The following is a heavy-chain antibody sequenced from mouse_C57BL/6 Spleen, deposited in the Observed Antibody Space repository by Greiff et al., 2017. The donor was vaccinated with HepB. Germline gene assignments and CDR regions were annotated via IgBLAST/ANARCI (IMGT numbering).Heavy chain of an antibody. CDR3: ARGYGYFDV. Sequence: QVQLQQPGAELVKPGASVKLSCKASGYTFTSYWMQWVKQRPGQGLEWIGEIDPSDSYTNYNQKFKDKATLTVDTSSSTAYMQLSSLTSEDSAVYYCARGYGYFDVWGTGTTVTVSS. J-gene: IGHJ1*03. CDR1: GYTFTSYW. V-gene: IGHV1-50*01. D-gene: IGHD2-10*02. CDR2: IDPSDSYT.